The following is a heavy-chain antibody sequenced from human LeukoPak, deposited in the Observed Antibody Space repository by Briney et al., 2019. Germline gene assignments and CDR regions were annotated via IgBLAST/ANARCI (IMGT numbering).Heavy chain of an antibody. D-gene: IGHD2-8*01. CDR2: ICYDGSNK. Sequence: PGRSLRLSCAASGFTFSSYGMHWVRQAPGKGLEWVAVICYDGSNKYYADSVKGRFTISRDNSKNTLYLQMNSLRAEDTAVYYCAKGGYCTNGVCYTYYYYYGMDVWGQGTTVTVSS. CDR3: AKGGYCTNGVCYTYYYYYGMDV. J-gene: IGHJ6*02. CDR1: GFTFSSYG. V-gene: IGHV3-33*06.